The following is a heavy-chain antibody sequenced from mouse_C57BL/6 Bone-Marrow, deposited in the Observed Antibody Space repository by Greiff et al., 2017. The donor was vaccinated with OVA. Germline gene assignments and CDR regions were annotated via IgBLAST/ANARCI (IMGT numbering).Heavy chain of an antibody. J-gene: IGHJ2*01. CDR3: ARKGTTYYFDY. Sequence: VQLKESGPELVKPGASVKMSCKASGYTFTDYNMHWVKQSHGKSLEWIGYINPNNGGTSYNQKFKGKATLTVNKSSSTAYMELRSLTSEDSAVYYCARKGTTYYFDYWGQGTTLTVSS. V-gene: IGHV1-22*01. D-gene: IGHD1-1*01. CDR1: GYTFTDYN. CDR2: INPNNGGT.